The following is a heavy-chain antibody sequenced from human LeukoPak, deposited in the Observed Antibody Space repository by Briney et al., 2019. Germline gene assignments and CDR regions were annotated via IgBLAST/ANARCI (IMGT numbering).Heavy chain of an antibody. D-gene: IGHD1-26*01. J-gene: IGHJ3*02. Sequence: ASVTASCKASGYTFTSYYMHWVRQAPGQGLEWMGIIIPSGGSTSYAQKFQGRVTMTRDMSTSTVYMELSSLRSEDTAVYYCAPTVGATGAFDIWGQGTMVTVSS. V-gene: IGHV1-46*01. CDR3: APTVGATGAFDI. CDR2: IIPSGGST. CDR1: GYTFTSYY.